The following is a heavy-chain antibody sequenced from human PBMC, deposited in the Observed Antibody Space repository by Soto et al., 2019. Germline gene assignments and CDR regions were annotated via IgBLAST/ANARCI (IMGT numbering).Heavy chain of an antibody. J-gene: IGHJ2*01. Sequence: GGSLRLSCAASGFTFGAFAMAWVRQRPGNGLEWVSGLSGGGGSTYYNNSVRGRFTISRDNSNSTLFLQMNNLRAEDTAVYFCAKTHRAITVVTRYWYFDLWGRGTLVTVSS. D-gene: IGHD2-21*02. V-gene: IGHV3-23*01. CDR2: LSGGGGST. CDR1: GFTFGAFA. CDR3: AKTHRAITVVTRYWYFDL.